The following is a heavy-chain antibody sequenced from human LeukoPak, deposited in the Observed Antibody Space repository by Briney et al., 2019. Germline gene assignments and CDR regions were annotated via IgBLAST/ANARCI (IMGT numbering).Heavy chain of an antibody. CDR3: VKEGDRNYFDF. V-gene: IGHV3-30*18. D-gene: IGHD2-21*01. J-gene: IGHJ4*02. CDR2: ISYDGSIK. Sequence: PGGSLRLSCAASGFTFSNFGIHWVRQAPGKGLEWVAVISYDGSIKNYADSVKGRFTFSRDNLKNTLYLQMNSLGAEDTAVYYCVKEGDRNYFDFWGQGILVTVSS. CDR1: GFTFSNFG.